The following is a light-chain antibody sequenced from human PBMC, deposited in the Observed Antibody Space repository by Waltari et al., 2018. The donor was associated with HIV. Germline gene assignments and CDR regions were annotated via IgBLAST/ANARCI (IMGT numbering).Light chain of an antibody. Sequence: AIRVTQSPSSFSASTGDRVTITCRASQGISSYLAWYQQKPGKAPKLLIYGASTLQSGVPSRFSGSGSGTDFTLTISCLQSEDFATYYCQQYYNYPRTFGQGTKLEIK. CDR2: GAS. CDR3: QQYYNYPRT. J-gene: IGKJ2*01. CDR1: QGISSY. V-gene: IGKV1-8*01.